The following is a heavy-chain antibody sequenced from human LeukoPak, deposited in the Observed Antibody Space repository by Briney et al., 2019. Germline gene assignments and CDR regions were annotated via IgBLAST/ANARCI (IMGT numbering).Heavy chain of an antibody. D-gene: IGHD4-17*01. V-gene: IGHV3-30*18. Sequence: SGGSLRLSCAASGFTFSNYGMHWVRQAPGKGLEWVAVISYDGSDKYYADSVKGRFTISRDNSKNTLYLQMNSLRTEDTAVYYCAKSHGDEYYYYYGMDVWGQGTTVTVSS. CDR2: ISYDGSDK. CDR3: AKSHGDEYYYYYGMDV. J-gene: IGHJ6*02. CDR1: GFTFSNYG.